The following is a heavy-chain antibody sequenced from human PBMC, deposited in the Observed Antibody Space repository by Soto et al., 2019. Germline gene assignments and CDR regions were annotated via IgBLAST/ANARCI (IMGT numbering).Heavy chain of an antibody. D-gene: IGHD2-21*02. CDR1: GGSIGSYY. V-gene: IGHV4-59*01. CDR3: ARSHGGNFDAFDI. J-gene: IGHJ3*02. CDR2: IYYSGST. Sequence: SETLSLTCTVSGGSIGSYYWSWIRQPPGKGLEWIGYIYYSGSTNYNPSLKSRVTISVDTSKNQFSLKLSSVTAADTAVYYCARSHGGNFDAFDIWGQGTMVTVSS.